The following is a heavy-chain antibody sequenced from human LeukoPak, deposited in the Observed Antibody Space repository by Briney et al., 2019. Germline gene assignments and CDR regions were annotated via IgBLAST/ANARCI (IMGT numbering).Heavy chain of an antibody. CDR2: ISSSGGST. D-gene: IGHD6-19*01. J-gene: IGHJ2*01. CDR3: VRSRWLVPFGEYWYFDL. CDR1: GFTFSSYA. V-gene: IGHV3-23*01. Sequence: GGSLRLSRAASGFTFSSYAMSWVRQAPGKGLEWVSAISSSGGSTYYADSVKGRFTISRDNSKNTLYLQMNSLRAEDTAVYYCVRSRWLVPFGEYWYFDLWGRGTLVTVSS.